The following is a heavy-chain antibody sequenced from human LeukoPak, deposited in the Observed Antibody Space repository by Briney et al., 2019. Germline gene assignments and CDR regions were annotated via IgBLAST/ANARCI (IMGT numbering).Heavy chain of an antibody. Sequence: ASVKISCKASGYTFTGYYMNWVRQARGQGLEWMGWINPNSGDTNYAQKFQGRVTMTRDTSISTAYMELSRLRSDDTAVYYCARKYGSGPRWPPYKDYGMDVWGQGTTVTVSS. CDR2: INPNSGDT. J-gene: IGHJ6*02. CDR1: GYTFTGYY. CDR3: ARKYGSGPRWPPYKDYGMDV. D-gene: IGHD3-10*01. V-gene: IGHV1-2*02.